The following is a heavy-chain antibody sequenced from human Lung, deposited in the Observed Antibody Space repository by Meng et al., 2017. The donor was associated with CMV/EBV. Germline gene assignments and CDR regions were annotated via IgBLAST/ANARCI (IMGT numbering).Heavy chain of an antibody. CDR3: AKEWLDATTGQFDY. Sequence: VPVVSIRTDNWWSWVRQPPGKGLEWIGEIYRSGSTNYSPSLKSRVTISIDRSKNQFSLRLTSVTAADTAVYYCAKEWLDATTGQFDYWGQGTLVTVSS. V-gene: IGHV4-4*02. D-gene: IGHD1-26*01. CDR2: IYRSGST. CDR1: VVSIRTDNW. J-gene: IGHJ4*02.